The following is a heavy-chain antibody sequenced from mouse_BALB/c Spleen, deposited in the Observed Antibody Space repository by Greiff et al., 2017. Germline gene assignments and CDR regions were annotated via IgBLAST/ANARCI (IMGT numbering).Heavy chain of an antibody. D-gene: IGHD1-1*01. J-gene: IGHJ3*01. V-gene: IGHV14-3*02. CDR3: ACYYYGSSPFAY. CDR1: GFNIKDTY. Sequence: EVQLQESGAELVKPGASVKLSCTASGFNIKDTYMHWVKQRPEQGLEWIGRIDPANGNTKYDPKFQGKATITADTSSNTAYLQLSSLTSEDTAVYYCACYYYGSSPFAYWGQGTLVTVSA. CDR2: IDPANGNT.